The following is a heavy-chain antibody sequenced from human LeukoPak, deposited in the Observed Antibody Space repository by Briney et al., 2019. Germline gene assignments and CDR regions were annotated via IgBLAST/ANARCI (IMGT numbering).Heavy chain of an antibody. V-gene: IGHV1-69*13. J-gene: IGHJ3*02. CDR1: GGTFSSYA. D-gene: IGHD6-13*01. Sequence: SVKVSCKASGGTFSSYAISWVRQAPGQGLEWMGGIIPIFGTANYAQKFQGRVTITADESTSTAYMELSSLRSEDTAVYYCARDAQGAAAADDPLDIWGQGTTVTVSS. CDR3: ARDAQGAAAADDPLDI. CDR2: IIPIFGTA.